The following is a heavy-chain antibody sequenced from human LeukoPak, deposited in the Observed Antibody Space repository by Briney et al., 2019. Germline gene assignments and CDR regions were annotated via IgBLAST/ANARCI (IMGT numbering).Heavy chain of an antibody. V-gene: IGHV3-15*01. J-gene: IGHJ4*02. D-gene: IGHD3-3*01. CDR2: IKSKTDGGTI. Sequence: GGSLRLSCAASGFTFSSYSMNWVRQAPGKGLEWVGRIKSKTDGGTIDYAAPVRARFTISRDDSKDTLYLQMNSLKTEDTAVYYCSTGNYDFWSGYYTPFDYWGQGTLVTVSS. CDR3: STGNYDFWSGYYTPFDY. CDR1: GFTFSSYS.